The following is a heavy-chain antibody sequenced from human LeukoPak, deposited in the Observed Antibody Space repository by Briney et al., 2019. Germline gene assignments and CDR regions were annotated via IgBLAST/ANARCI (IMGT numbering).Heavy chain of an antibody. Sequence: ASVKVSCKASGYTFTSYYMHWVRQAPGQGLEWMGIINPSGGSTSYAQKFQGRVTMTRDTSTSTVYMELSSLRSEDTAVYYCARTIGDSGDYNWFDPWGQGTLVTVSS. CDR1: GYTFTSYY. CDR2: INPSGGST. J-gene: IGHJ5*02. D-gene: IGHD3-10*01. CDR3: ARTIGDSGDYNWFDP. V-gene: IGHV1-46*01.